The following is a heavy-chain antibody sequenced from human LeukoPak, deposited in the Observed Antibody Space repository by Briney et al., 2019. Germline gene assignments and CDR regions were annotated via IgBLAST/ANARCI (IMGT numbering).Heavy chain of an antibody. V-gene: IGHV4-4*07. Sequence: PSETLSLTCTVSGGSISSYYWNWIRQPAGKGLEWVGRSHTSGSTNYNPSLKSRVTVSVDTSKKQFSLKLNSVTAADTAVYYCARALPDAFDIWGQGTMVTVSS. CDR2: SHTSGST. CDR3: ARALPDAFDI. J-gene: IGHJ3*02. CDR1: GGSISSYY.